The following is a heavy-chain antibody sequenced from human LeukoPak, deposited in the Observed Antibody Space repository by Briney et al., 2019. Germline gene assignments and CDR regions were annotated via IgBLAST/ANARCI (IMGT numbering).Heavy chain of an antibody. CDR1: GGSISSSSYY. V-gene: IGHV4-61*05. CDR2: IYYSGST. D-gene: IGHD3-22*01. Sequence: PSETLSLTCTVSGGSISSSSYYWSWIRQPPGKGLEWIGYIYYSGSTNYNPSLKSRVTISVDTSKNQFSLKLSSVTAADTAVYFCARGPYSYDSSGAFDIWGQGTMVSVSS. CDR3: ARGPYSYDSSGAFDI. J-gene: IGHJ3*02.